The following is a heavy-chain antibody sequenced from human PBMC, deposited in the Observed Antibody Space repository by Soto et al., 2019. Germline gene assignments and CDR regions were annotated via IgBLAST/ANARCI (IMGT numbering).Heavy chain of an antibody. CDR1: GFTFSSYA. J-gene: IGHJ6*02. D-gene: IGHD2-21*02. Sequence: GGSLRLSCAASGFTFSSYAMHWVRQAPGKGLEWVAVISYDGSNKYYADSVKGRFTISRDKSKNTLYLQMNSLRAEDTAVYYCARVEVQHIVVVTVYGGMDVWGQGTTVTVSS. CDR3: ARVEVQHIVVVTVYGGMDV. V-gene: IGHV3-30*04. CDR2: ISYDGSNK.